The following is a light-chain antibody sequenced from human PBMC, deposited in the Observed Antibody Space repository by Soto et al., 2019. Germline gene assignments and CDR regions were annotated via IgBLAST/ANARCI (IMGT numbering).Light chain of an antibody. J-gene: IGLJ2*01. CDR2: RSD. Sequence: LTQPPSASGTPGQRVTISCSGSSSNIGSNAVNWYHQLPGKAPKLLIYRSDQRPSGVPDRFSGSKSGASASLAISGLRSEDEGDYYCAAWDDSLDGPVFGGGTKVTVL. V-gene: IGLV1-44*01. CDR3: AAWDDSLDGPV. CDR1: SSNIGSNA.